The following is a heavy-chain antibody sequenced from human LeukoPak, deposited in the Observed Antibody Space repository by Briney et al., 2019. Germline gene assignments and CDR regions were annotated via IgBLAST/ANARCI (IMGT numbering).Heavy chain of an antibody. D-gene: IGHD6-13*01. J-gene: IGHJ2*01. CDR1: GGSMRSFY. CDR2: IYFSGST. CDR3: ARVSSSWYQDWYFDL. Sequence: PSETLSLTCSVSGGSMRSFYWSWIRQTPGKGLEWIGYIYFSGSTNYSPSLESRVTISLDTSKTQFSLKLSSVTAADTAVYYCARVSSSWYQDWYFDLWGRGTLVTVPS. V-gene: IGHV4-59*01.